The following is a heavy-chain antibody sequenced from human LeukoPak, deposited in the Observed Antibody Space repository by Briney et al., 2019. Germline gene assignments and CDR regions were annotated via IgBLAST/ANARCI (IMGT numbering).Heavy chain of an antibody. D-gene: IGHD4-17*01. V-gene: IGHV4-59*01. J-gene: IGHJ4*02. CDR2: IYYSGST. CDR1: GGSISSYY. CDR3: ARAGDFYGDYGKDPFDY. Sequence: SETLSLTCTVSGGSISSYYWSWIRQPPGKGLEWIGYIYYSGSTNYNPSLKSRVTISVDTSKNQFSLKLSSVTAADTAVYYCARAGDFYGDYGKDPFDYWDQGTLVTVSS.